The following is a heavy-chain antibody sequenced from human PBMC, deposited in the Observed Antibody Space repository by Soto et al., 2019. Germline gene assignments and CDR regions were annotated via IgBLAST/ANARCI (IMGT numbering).Heavy chain of an antibody. D-gene: IGHD3-3*01. Sequence: SETLSLTCTVSGGSISSGGYYWSWIRQHPGKGLEWIGYIYYSGSTYYNPSLKSRVTISVDTSKNQFSLKLSSVTAADTAVYYCARDSLRFLESGYYYYGMDVWGQGTTVTVS. V-gene: IGHV4-31*03. CDR1: GGSISSGGYY. CDR2: IYYSGST. J-gene: IGHJ6*02. CDR3: ARDSLRFLESGYYYYGMDV.